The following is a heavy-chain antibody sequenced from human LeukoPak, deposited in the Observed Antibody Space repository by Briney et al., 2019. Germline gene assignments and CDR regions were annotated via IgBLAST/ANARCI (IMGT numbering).Heavy chain of an antibody. J-gene: IGHJ2*01. CDR2: IYPGDSDT. D-gene: IGHD4-23*01. Sequence: GESLKISCKGSGNSLTSYWICWVRQMPGKSLEGMASIYPGDSDTNYSPSFQGQVTISADKSINTAYLQWSSLKASDTAMYYCARRVVNNRNWYFDLWGRGTLVTVSS. CDR1: GNSLTSYW. V-gene: IGHV5-51*01. CDR3: ARRVVNNRNWYFDL.